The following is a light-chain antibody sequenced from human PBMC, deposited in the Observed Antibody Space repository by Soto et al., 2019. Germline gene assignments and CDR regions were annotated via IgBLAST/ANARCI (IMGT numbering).Light chain of an antibody. Sequence: DIQMTQSPSSLSASVGDRVTITCRASQGIRNDVGWYQQKPGKAPKRLIYAASSLQSGVPLRFSGSGSGTEFTFPISSRQPEDFATYYCLQHNSYPRTFGQGNKVEIK. J-gene: IGKJ1*01. CDR1: QGIRND. CDR3: LQHNSYPRT. V-gene: IGKV1-17*01. CDR2: AAS.